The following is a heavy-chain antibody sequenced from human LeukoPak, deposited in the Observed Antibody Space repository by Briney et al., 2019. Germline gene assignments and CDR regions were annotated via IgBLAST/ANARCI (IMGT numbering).Heavy chain of an antibody. CDR2: IYYSGST. CDR3: AGHMTTVTKVFDY. J-gene: IGHJ4*02. V-gene: IGHV4-59*08. Sequence: PSETLSLTCTVSGGSISSYYWSWIRQPPGKGLEWIGYIYYSGSTNYNPSLKSRVTISVDTSKNQFSLKLSSVTAADTAVYYCAGHMTTVTKVFDYWGQGTLVTVSS. CDR1: GGSISSYY. D-gene: IGHD4-17*01.